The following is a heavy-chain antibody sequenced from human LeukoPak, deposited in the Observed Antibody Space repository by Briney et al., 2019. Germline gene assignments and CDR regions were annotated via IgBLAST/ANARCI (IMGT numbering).Heavy chain of an antibody. Sequence: GRSLRLSCAASGFTFDDHAMHWVRQAPGKGLEWVSGISWNSGSIGYADSVKGRFTISRDNAKNSLYLQMNSLRAEDMALYYCAKGDNYDFWSGYPDYWGQGTLVTVSS. CDR2: ISWNSGSI. CDR1: GFTFDDHA. D-gene: IGHD3-3*01. V-gene: IGHV3-9*03. CDR3: AKGDNYDFWSGYPDY. J-gene: IGHJ4*02.